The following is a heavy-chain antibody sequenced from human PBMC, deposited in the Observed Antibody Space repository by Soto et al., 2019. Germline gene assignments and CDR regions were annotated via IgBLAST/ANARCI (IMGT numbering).Heavy chain of an antibody. CDR3: ARSIVVVPAAIGRFDY. D-gene: IGHD2-2*01. CDR2: IYYSGST. V-gene: IGHV4-59*12. J-gene: IGHJ4*02. CDR1: GGSISSYY. Sequence: SETLSLTCTVSGGSISSYYWSWIRQPPGKGLEWIGYIYYSGSTNYNPSLKSRVTISVDKSKNQFSLKLSSVTAADTAVYYCARSIVVVPAAIGRFDYWGQGTLVTVS.